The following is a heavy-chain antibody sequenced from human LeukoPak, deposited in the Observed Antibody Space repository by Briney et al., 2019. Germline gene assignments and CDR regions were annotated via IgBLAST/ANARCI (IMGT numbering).Heavy chain of an antibody. J-gene: IGHJ2*01. CDR1: GGSISNYY. D-gene: IGHD3-10*01. CDR3: RVAKGYWYFDL. V-gene: IGHV4-59*12. Sequence: PSETLSLTCTVSGGSISNYYWSWIRQPPGKGLEWIGYIYYSGTTNYNPSLKSRVTISVDTSKNQFSLKLSSVTAADTAVYCVRVAKGYWYFDLWGRGTLVTVSS. CDR2: IYYSGTT.